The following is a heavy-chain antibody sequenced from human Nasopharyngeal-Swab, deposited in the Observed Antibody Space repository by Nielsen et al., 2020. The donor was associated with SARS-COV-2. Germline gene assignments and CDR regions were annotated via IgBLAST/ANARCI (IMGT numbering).Heavy chain of an antibody. J-gene: IGHJ6*02. D-gene: IGHD3-9*01. CDR3: ARDLLRYFDWSEGGMDV. CDR1: GFTFSSYE. V-gene: IGHV3-48*03. CDR2: ISSSGSTI. Sequence: LKISCAASGFTFSSYEMNWVRQAPGKGLEWVSYISSSGSTIYYADSVKGRFTISRDNAKNSLYLQMNSLRAEDTAVYYCARDLLRYFDWSEGGMDVWGQGTTVTVSS.